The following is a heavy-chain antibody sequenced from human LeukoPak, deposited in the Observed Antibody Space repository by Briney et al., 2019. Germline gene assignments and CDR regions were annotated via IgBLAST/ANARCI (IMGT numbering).Heavy chain of an antibody. J-gene: IGHJ4*02. Sequence: GASVKVSCKASGYTFIGYYMHWLRQPPGQGLEWMGWINPNSGGTHYAHKFQGRVTMTRDTSISTAYIALNRQTSDDAAVYYCAREYSSSWSRWGQRTLVTVSS. D-gene: IGHD6-13*01. CDR1: GYTFIGYY. CDR3: AREYSSSWSR. V-gene: IGHV1-2*02. CDR2: INPNSGGT.